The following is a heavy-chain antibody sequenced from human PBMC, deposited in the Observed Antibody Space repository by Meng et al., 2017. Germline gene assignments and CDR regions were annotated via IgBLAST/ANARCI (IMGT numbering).Heavy chain of an antibody. V-gene: IGHV4-34*01. J-gene: IGHJ4*02. CDR1: GGSFSGYY. CDR2: INHSGST. Sequence: QVHVQRSGAGLLKPSETLSRPCAVHGGSFSGYYWSWIRQPPGKGLEWIGEINHSGSTNYNPSLKSRVTISVDTSKNQFSLKLSSVTAADTAVYYCAREGDCSGGSCSPVDYWGQGTLVTVSS. CDR3: AREGDCSGGSCSPVDY. D-gene: IGHD2-15*01.